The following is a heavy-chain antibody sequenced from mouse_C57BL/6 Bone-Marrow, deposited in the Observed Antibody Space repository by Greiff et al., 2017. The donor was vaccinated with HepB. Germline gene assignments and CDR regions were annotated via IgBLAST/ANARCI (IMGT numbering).Heavy chain of an antibody. CDR1: GYSITSGYY. CDR2: ISYDGSN. V-gene: IGHV3-6*01. D-gene: IGHD1-1*01. CDR3: ARESITTVVANYFDY. J-gene: IGHJ2*01. Sequence: EVKLMESGPGLVKPSQSLSLTCSVTGYSITSGYYWNWIRQFPGNKLEWMGYISYDGSNNYNPSLKNRISITRDTSKNQFFLKLNSVTTEDTATYYCARESITTVVANYFDYWGQGTTLTVSS.